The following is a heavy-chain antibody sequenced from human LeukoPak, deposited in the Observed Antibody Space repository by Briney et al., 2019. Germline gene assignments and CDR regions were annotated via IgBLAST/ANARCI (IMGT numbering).Heavy chain of an antibody. J-gene: IGHJ4*02. Sequence: GGSLTLSCAASGFTFSSYSMNWVRQAPGKGLEWVSYISSSSSTIYYADSVRGRFTISRDNAKNSLYLQMNSLRAEDTAVYYCASSFYSYSGWGQGTLVTVSS. CDR3: ASSFYSYSG. D-gene: IGHD1-26*01. V-gene: IGHV3-48*01. CDR2: ISSSSSTI. CDR1: GFTFSSYS.